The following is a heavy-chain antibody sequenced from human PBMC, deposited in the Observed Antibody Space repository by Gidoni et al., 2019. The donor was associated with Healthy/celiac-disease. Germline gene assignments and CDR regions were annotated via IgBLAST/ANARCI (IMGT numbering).Heavy chain of an antibody. V-gene: IGHV4-34*01. CDR2: IKHSGST. Sequence: QVQLQQWGAGLLKPSETLSLTCAVYGGSFSGYYWSWISQPPGKGRGWIGEIKHSGSTNYNPSLKSRVTISVDTSKNQFSRKLSSVTAAETAVYYCARGRSYYDFWSGYSAGWGYYYGMDVWGQGTTVTVSS. CDR3: ARGRSYYDFWSGYSAGWGYYYGMDV. CDR1: GGSFSGYY. D-gene: IGHD3-3*01. J-gene: IGHJ6*02.